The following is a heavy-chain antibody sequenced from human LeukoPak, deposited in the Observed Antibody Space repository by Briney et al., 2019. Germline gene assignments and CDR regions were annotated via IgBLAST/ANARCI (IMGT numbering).Heavy chain of an antibody. J-gene: IGHJ4*02. CDR1: GYSFTGHS. D-gene: IGHD2-15*01. V-gene: IGHV1-2*02. CDR3: AKVLVAATHSLDS. CDR2: LNPNSGGT. Sequence: ASVKLSCKASGYSFTGHSIHWVRQAPGQGLELMGWLNPNSGGTKFAQKFQARVTLTRDTSISTAYMELSSLTSDDKAVYYCAKVLVAATHSLDSWGQGTLVTVSS.